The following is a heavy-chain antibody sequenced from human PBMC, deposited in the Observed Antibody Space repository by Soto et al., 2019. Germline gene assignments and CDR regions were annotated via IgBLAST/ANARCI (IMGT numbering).Heavy chain of an antibody. J-gene: IGHJ4*02. CDR3: TRDGPPFDY. Sequence: QVQLVQSGAELKKPGASVKVSCKASGYPFTTYAISWVRQAPGQGLEWMGWISAYNGNTKYAQNLQGRVTMTTDTSTSTAYMELRSLRSDDTAVDYCTRDGPPFDYWGQGTLVTVSS. CDR1: GYPFTTYA. V-gene: IGHV1-18*01. CDR2: ISAYNGNT.